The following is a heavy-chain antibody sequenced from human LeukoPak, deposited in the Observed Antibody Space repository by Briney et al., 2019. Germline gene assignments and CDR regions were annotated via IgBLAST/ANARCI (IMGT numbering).Heavy chain of an antibody. V-gene: IGHV1-18*01. J-gene: IGHJ5*02. Sequence: ASVKVSCKASGYSFTSYGFNWVRQAPGQGLEWMGWMSAYNGKTNYAHSLQGRVTVTADTSTSTAYMELSNLRSEDTAVYYCAQGDSSSWYGGYWFDPWGQGTLVTVSS. CDR2: MSAYNGKT. CDR1: GYSFTSYG. D-gene: IGHD6-13*01. CDR3: AQGDSSSWYGGYWFDP.